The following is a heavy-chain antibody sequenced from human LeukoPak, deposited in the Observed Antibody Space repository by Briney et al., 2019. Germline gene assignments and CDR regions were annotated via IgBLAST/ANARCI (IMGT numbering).Heavy chain of an antibody. CDR2: ISAYNGNT. Sequence: ASVKVSCKASGYTFTSYGISWVRQAPGQGLEWMGWISAYNGNTNYAQKFQGRVTMTEDTSTDTAYMELSSLRSEDTAVYYCATDPSSGSWGYWGQGTLVTVSS. D-gene: IGHD6-19*01. CDR3: ATDPSSGSWGY. J-gene: IGHJ4*02. CDR1: GYTFTSYG. V-gene: IGHV1-18*01.